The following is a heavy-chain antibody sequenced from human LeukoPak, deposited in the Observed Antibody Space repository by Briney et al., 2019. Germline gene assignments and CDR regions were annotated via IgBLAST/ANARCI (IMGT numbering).Heavy chain of an antibody. CDR3: ARGSCSSCNCYKRVNGLDV. Sequence: SGGSLRLSCAASGFTFSNYDMHWVRQATGKGLEWVSAFHTAGDIHYSGSVKGRFATSRENAKNSFYLQMNNLRAGDTAVYYCARGSCSSCNCYKRVNGLDVWGQGSPVTVSS. V-gene: IGHV3-13*01. D-gene: IGHD2-2*01. CDR1: GFTFSNYD. J-gene: IGHJ6*02. CDR2: FHTAGDI.